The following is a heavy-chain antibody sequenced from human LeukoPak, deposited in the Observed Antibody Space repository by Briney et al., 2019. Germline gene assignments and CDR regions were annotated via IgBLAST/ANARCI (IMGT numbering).Heavy chain of an antibody. D-gene: IGHD6-19*01. J-gene: IGHJ6*03. CDR2: IIPIFGTA. CDR1: GGTFSSYA. V-gene: IGHV1-69*06. CDR3: ARAPGGSSGWYNYYYYYMDV. Sequence: ASVKVSCKASGGTFSSYAISWVRQAPGQGLEWMGRIIPIFGTANYAQKFQGRVTITADKSTSTAYMELSSLRFEDTAVYYCARAPGGSSGWYNYYYYYMDVWGKGTTVTVSS.